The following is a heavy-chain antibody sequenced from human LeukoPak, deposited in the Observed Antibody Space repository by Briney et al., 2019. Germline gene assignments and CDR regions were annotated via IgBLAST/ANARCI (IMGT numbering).Heavy chain of an antibody. J-gene: IGHJ4*02. CDR3: ARIEAGYYDFWGGSNDF. Sequence: GGSLRLSCAASGFTFDDYGMSWVRQAPGKGLEWVSGINWNGGSTGYADSVKGRFTISRDNAKNSLYLQMSSLRAEDTALYYCARIEAGYYDFWGGSNDFWGQGTLVTVSS. D-gene: IGHD3-3*01. V-gene: IGHV3-20*04. CDR1: GFTFDDYG. CDR2: INWNGGST.